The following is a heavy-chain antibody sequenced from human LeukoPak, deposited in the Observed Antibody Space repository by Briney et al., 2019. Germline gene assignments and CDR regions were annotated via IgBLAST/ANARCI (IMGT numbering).Heavy chain of an antibody. Sequence: SETLSLTCDVSGYSISGGYFWGWIRQPPGMGLEWVGSTAHRGSTYYNPSLKGRVSISIDGSKNQFSLSLTSVTAADTAIYYCARVTRNSGWFFDYWGQGTLATVSS. CDR2: TAHRGST. D-gene: IGHD6-19*01. V-gene: IGHV4-38-2*01. J-gene: IGHJ4*02. CDR3: ARVTRNSGWFFDY. CDR1: GYSISGGYF.